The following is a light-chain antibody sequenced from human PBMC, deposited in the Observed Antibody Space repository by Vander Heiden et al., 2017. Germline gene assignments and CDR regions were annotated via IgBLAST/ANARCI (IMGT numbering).Light chain of an antibody. CDR3: QQANSFPLT. CDR1: QGISSY. CDR2: AAS. V-gene: IGKV1-12*01. J-gene: IGKJ4*01. Sequence: IQMTQSPSSVSASVGDTVTITFRSSQGISSYLAWYQQKPGKAPKLLIYAASSLQSGVPSRFSGSGSGTYFTLTISSLQPEYFATYYCQQANSFPLTFGGGTKVEIK.